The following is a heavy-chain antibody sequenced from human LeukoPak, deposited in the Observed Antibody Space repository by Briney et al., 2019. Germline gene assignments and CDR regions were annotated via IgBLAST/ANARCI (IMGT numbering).Heavy chain of an antibody. V-gene: IGHV1-8*01. CDR1: GYTFTSYD. D-gene: IGHD1-26*01. Sequence: GASVEVSCKASGYTFTSYDINWVRQATGQGLEWMGWMNPNSGNTGYAQKFQGRVTMTRNTSISTAYMELSSLRSEDTAVYYCAKDRGIVGATPAEYFQHWGQGTLVTVSS. CDR3: AKDRGIVGATPAEYFQH. J-gene: IGHJ1*01. CDR2: MNPNSGNT.